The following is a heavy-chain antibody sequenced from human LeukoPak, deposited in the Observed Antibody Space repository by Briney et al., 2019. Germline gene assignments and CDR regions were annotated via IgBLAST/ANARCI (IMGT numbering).Heavy chain of an antibody. CDR1: GGSISSGGYY. CDR3: AGSVVVPAATRQHYAFDI. Sequence: SETLSLTCTVSGGSISSGGYYWSWIRQPPGKGLEWIGYIYYSGSTYYNPSLKSRVTISVDASKNQFSLKLSSVTAADTAAYYCAGSVVVPAATRQHYAFDIWGQGTMVTVSS. CDR2: IYYSGST. J-gene: IGHJ3*02. V-gene: IGHV4-30-4*08. D-gene: IGHD2-2*01.